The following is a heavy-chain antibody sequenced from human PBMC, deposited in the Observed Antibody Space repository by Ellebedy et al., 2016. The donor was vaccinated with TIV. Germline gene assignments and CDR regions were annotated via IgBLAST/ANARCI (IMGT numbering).Heavy chain of an antibody. V-gene: IGHV4-34*01. J-gene: IGHJ4*02. D-gene: IGHD4-17*01. CDR1: GGSFSGYY. Sequence: MPSETLSLTCAVYGGSFSGYYWSWIRQPPGKGLEWIGEINHSGSTNYNPSLKSRVTISVDTSKNQFSLKLSSVTAADTAVYYCARVQQGFAVTTDYWGQGTLVTVSS. CDR3: ARVQQGFAVTTDY. CDR2: INHSGST.